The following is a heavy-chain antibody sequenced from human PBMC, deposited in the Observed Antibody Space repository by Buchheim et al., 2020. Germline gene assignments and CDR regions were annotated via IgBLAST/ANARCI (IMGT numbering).Heavy chain of an antibody. J-gene: IGHJ4*02. CDR1: GSPFDISW. CDR3: ARSYGNSCNEFDY. CDR2: INPDGSEK. D-gene: IGHD4-23*01. Sequence: QLVDSGGGLVQPGGSLRLSCAASGSPFDISWMSWVRQAPGKGLEWVANINPDGSEKYYVDSVKGRFTISRDNAKNSLYLQMNTLRAEDTAVYYCARSYGNSCNEFDYWGQGTL. V-gene: IGHV3-7*01.